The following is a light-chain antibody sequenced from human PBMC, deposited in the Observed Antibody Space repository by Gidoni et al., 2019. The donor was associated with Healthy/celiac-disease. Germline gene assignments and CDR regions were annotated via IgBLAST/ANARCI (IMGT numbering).Light chain of an antibody. Sequence: DIQLTQFPSSVSASVGDRVTITWRASQGIGSWLAWYQQKPGKAPKLLIYGASSLQSGVPLRFSGSGSGTDFTLTISTLHPEDFASYSCQQANSFPRTFGQGTKVEIK. J-gene: IGKJ1*01. CDR1: QGIGSW. V-gene: IGKV1-12*01. CDR2: GAS. CDR3: QQANSFPRT.